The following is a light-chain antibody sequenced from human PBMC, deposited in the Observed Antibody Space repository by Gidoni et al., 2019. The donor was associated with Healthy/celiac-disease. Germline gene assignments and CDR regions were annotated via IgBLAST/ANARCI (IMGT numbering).Light chain of an antibody. CDR2: AAS. CDR1: QSISSY. V-gene: IGKV1-39*01. J-gene: IGKJ4*01. Sequence: DIQVTQSPSSLSASVGDRVTITCRASQSISSYLNWYQQKPGKAPKLLIYAASSLQSGVPSRFSGSGSGTDFTLTISSLQPEDFATYYCQQSYSTPRTFXGXTKVEIK. CDR3: QQSYSTPRT.